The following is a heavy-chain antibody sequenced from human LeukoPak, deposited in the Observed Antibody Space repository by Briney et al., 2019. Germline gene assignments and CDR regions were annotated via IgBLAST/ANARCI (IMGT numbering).Heavy chain of an antibody. CDR2: INSDGSST. D-gene: IGHD3-22*01. CDR1: GFTFSSYW. Sequence: GGSLRLSCAASGFTFSSYWMHWVRQAPGKGLVWVSRINSDGSSTIYADSVKGRFTISRDNAKNTLYLQMNSLRAEDTAVYYCARGLVSYYDSSGYSDYYYGMDVWGQGTTVTVSS. J-gene: IGHJ6*02. V-gene: IGHV3-74*01. CDR3: ARGLVSYYDSSGYSDYYYGMDV.